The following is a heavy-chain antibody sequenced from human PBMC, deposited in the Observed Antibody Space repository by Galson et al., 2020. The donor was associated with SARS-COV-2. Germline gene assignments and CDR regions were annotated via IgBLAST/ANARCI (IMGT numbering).Heavy chain of an antibody. CDR3: ASSRRDYGDYSLDF. CDR2: TSGIT. D-gene: IGHD4-17*01. V-gene: IGHV4-4*09. J-gene: IGHJ4*02. Sequence: TSGITNYNPSLKSRVTISVDTSKNQFSLKLTSVTAADTAVYYCASSRRDYGDYSLDFWGQGTLVTVSS.